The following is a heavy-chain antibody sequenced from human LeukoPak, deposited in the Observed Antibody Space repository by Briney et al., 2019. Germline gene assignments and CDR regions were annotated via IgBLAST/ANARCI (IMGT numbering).Heavy chain of an antibody. V-gene: IGHV4-39*02. CDR1: GGSISSSSYY. D-gene: IGHD2-21*01. J-gene: IGHJ3*02. Sequence: SETLSLTCTVSGGSISSSSYYWGWIRQPPGKGLEWIGSIYYSGSTYYNPSLKSRVTISVDTSKNHFSLRLSSVTAADTAVYYCATIAPGTHAFDMWGQGTTVTASP. CDR3: ATIAPGTHAFDM. CDR2: IYYSGST.